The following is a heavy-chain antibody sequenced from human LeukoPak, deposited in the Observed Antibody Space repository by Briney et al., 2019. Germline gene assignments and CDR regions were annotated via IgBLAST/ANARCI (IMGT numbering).Heavy chain of an antibody. CDR2: IYYSGST. V-gene: IGHV4-39*07. Sequence: GSLRLSCAASGFTLSTYAMSWVRQTPGKGLEWIGSIYYSGSTYYNPSLKSRVTISVDTSKNQFSLKLSSVTAADTAVYYCARDYGSSWYPYYFDYWGQGTLVTVSS. CDR3: ARDYGSSWYPYYFDY. CDR1: GFTLSTYA. J-gene: IGHJ4*02. D-gene: IGHD6-13*01.